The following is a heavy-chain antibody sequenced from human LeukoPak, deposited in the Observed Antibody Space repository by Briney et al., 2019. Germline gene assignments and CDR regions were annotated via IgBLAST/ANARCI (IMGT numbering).Heavy chain of an antibody. V-gene: IGHV3-48*04. J-gene: IGHJ4*02. Sequence: PGGSLRLSCVASGFIFKIYSMNRVRQAPGKGLEWVSYISSDPTSIDYADSVKGRFTISRDNAKNSLYLQMNSLRAEDTAVYYCAREMTGISAADFWGQGTLVTVSS. CDR2: ISSDPTSI. D-gene: IGHD6-13*01. CDR1: GFIFKIYS. CDR3: AREMTGISAADF.